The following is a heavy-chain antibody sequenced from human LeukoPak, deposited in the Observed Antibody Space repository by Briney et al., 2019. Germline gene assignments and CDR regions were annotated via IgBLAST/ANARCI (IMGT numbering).Heavy chain of an antibody. CDR1: GFTLSSYG. J-gene: IGHJ6*02. D-gene: IGHD2-2*01. V-gene: IGHV3-23*01. CDR3: AKDLPDCGSTSCPSERATYGMDV. Sequence: GGSLRLSCAASGFTLSSYGMSWVRQAPGKGLECVSAISGSGGRTYYAASVKGRFTISRDSSKSTLYLQMNSLRVEDTAVYYCAKDLPDCGSTSCPSERATYGMDVWGQGTTVTVSS. CDR2: ISGSGGRT.